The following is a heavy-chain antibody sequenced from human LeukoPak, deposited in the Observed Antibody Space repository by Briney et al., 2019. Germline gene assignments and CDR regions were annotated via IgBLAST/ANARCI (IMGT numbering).Heavy chain of an antibody. J-gene: IGHJ4*02. CDR2: ISGDGGST. CDR3: AKDKGYYYDSSGYYALIFDY. D-gene: IGHD3-22*01. Sequence: PGGSLRLSCAASGFTFDDYAMHWVRQAPGKGLKWVSPISGDGGSTYYADSVKGRFTISRDNSKNSLYLQMNSLRTEDTALYYCAKDKGYYYDSSGYYALIFDYWGQGTLVTVSS. CDR1: GFTFDDYA. V-gene: IGHV3-43*02.